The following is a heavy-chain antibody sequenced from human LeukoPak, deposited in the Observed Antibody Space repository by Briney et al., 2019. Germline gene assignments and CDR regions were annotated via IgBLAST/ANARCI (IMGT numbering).Heavy chain of an antibody. J-gene: IGHJ4*02. CDR2: ISGSGGST. Sequence: GGSLRLSCAASGFTFSSYAMSWVRQAPGKGLEWVSAISGSGGSTYYADSVKGRFTISRDNSKNTLYLQMTSLRAENTAVYYCARGGIFNPYELWGQGTLVTVSS. V-gene: IGHV3-23*01. D-gene: IGHD3-22*01. CDR1: GFTFSSYA. CDR3: ARGGIFNPYEL.